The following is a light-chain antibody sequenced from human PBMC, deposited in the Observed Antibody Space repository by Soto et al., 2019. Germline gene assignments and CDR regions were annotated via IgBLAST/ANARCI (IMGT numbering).Light chain of an antibody. CDR1: SSDVGGYDY. V-gene: IGLV2-14*03. Sequence: QSALTQPASVSGSPGQSITISCTGTSSDVGGYDYVSWYQQHPGKAPKVIIYDVNNRPSGVSSRFSGPKSGNTASLSISGLQAEDEADYYCSSYSSSATNYVFGSGTKLTVL. J-gene: IGLJ1*01. CDR3: SSYSSSATNYV. CDR2: DVN.